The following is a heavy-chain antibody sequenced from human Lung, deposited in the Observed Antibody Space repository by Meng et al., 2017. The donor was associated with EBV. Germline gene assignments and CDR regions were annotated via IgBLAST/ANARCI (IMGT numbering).Heavy chain of an antibody. CDR1: GGSISSSSYY. CDR2: IYYSGST. V-gene: IGHV4-39*01. D-gene: IGHD3-3*01. J-gene: IGHJ4*02. Sequence: QGHLQESGHGLVKPSETLSLTCTVSGGSISSSSYYWGWIRQPPGKGLEWIGSIYYSGSTYYNPSLKSRVTMSVDTSKNQFSLKLSSVTAADTAVYYCASGFGSITIFGVVSPIDYWGQGTLVTVSS. CDR3: ASGFGSITIFGVVSPIDY.